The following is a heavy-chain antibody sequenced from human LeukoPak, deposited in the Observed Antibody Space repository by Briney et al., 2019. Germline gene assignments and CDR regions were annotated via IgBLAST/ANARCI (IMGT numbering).Heavy chain of an antibody. CDR1: GGSISSSSYY. J-gene: IGHJ4*02. Sequence: PSETLSLTCTVSGGSISSSSYYWGWIRQPPGKGLEWIGSIYYSGSTYYNPSLKSRVTISVDTSKNQFSLKLSSVTAADTAVYYCARSIRRDGYNYFNHKPTYYFDYWGQGTLVTVSS. CDR2: IYYSGST. V-gene: IGHV4-39*07. CDR3: ARSIRRDGYNYFNHKPTYYFDY. D-gene: IGHD5-24*01.